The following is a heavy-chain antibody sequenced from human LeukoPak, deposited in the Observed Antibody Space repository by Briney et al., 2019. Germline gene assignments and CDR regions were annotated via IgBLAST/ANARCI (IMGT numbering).Heavy chain of an antibody. V-gene: IGHV3-21*01. Sequence: KSGGSLRVSCAASGFTFSSYEMNWVRQAPGKGLEWVSSISIHSSYIYYADSVKGRFTISRDNAKNTLNLQMNSLRAEDTAVYYCARDLGQYYDTSDNWFDPWGQGTLVTVSS. CDR1: GFTFSSYE. CDR2: ISIHSSYI. J-gene: IGHJ5*02. CDR3: ARDLGQYYDTSDNWFDP. D-gene: IGHD3-22*01.